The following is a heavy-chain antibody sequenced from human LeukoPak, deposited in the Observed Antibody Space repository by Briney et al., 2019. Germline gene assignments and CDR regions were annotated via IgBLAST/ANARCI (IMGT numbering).Heavy chain of an antibody. CDR3: ARVSFRGYDLWSGYNTRSNWFDP. CDR2: ISHNGST. V-gene: IGHV4-34*01. D-gene: IGHD3-3*01. J-gene: IGHJ5*02. Sequence: SQTLSLTCAVYGGSFSGYYWSWIHQPPGKGLEWIGEISHNGSTNYNPSLKSRVTISVDTSKNQFSLKLSSVTAADTAVYYCARVSFRGYDLWSGYNTRSNWFDPWGQGTLVTVSS. CDR1: GGSFSGYY.